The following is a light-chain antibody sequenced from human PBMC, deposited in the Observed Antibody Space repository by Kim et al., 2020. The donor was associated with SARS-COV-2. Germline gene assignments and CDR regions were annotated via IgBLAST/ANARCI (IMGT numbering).Light chain of an antibody. CDR2: DAS. V-gene: IGKV3-11*01. CDR3: QHRLRWPVT. CDR1: LTVGSQ. J-gene: IGKJ2*01. Sequence: SLSPGERPTLSCRASLTVGSQLNWYQQKPDQSPRLVIYDASNRATGIPPRFSGSGSGTDFTLTISSLEPEDYAVYYCQHRLRWPVTFGQWTKLDI.